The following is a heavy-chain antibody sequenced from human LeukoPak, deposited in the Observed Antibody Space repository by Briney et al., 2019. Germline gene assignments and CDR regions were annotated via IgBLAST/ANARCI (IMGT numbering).Heavy chain of an antibody. J-gene: IGHJ5*02. V-gene: IGHV4-59*08. CDR3: ARRHGSGDWFDP. D-gene: IGHD3-10*01. CDR2: IYYSGST. CDR1: GGSISSYY. Sequence: NSSETLSLTCTVSGGSISSYYWSWIRQPPGKGLEWIGYIYYSGSTNYNPSLMSRVTISVDTSKNQFSLRLSSVTAADTAVYYCARRHGSGDWFDPWGQGTLVTVSS.